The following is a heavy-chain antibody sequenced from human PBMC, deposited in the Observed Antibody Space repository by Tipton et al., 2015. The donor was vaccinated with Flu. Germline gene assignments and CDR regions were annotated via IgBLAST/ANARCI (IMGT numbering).Heavy chain of an antibody. Sequence: TLSLTCTVSGGSISSYYWSWIRQPAGKGLEWIGRIYTSGSTNYNPSLKSRVTMSVDTSKNQFSLKLSSVTATDTAVYYCARDGYYYDSSGLDYLGQGTLVTVSS. V-gene: IGHV4-4*07. CDR3: ARDGYYYDSSGLDY. CDR2: IYTSGST. CDR1: GGSISSYY. J-gene: IGHJ4*02. D-gene: IGHD3-22*01.